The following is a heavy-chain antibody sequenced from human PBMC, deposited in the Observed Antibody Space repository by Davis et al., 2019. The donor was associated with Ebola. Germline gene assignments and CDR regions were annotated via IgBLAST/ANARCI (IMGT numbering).Heavy chain of an antibody. V-gene: IGHV1-69*10. CDR3: ARGGTWNLDYGMDV. J-gene: IGHJ6*02. CDR1: GGTFSSDG. CDR2: IIPIVGIA. Sequence: AASVKVSCKASGGTFSSDGISWVRQAPGQGLEWRGWIIPIVGIANYAPKFQGRVTITADKSTSTANMEENSLRSEDTAVYYCARGGTWNLDYGMDVWGQGTTVTVSS. D-gene: IGHD1-1*01.